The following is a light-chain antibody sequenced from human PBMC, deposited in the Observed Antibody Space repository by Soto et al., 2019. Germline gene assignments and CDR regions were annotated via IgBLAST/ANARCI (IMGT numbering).Light chain of an antibody. J-gene: IGKJ1*01. Sequence: EIVLTQSPGTLSLSPGERATLSCRASQSVSSNFLAWYQQKPGQAPRLPIYAAASRATGIPDRFSGSGSGTDFSLTISRLEPEDFAVYSCQQYGSSPPTFGHGTKVDIK. V-gene: IGKV3-20*01. CDR2: AAA. CDR1: QSVSSNF. CDR3: QQYGSSPPT.